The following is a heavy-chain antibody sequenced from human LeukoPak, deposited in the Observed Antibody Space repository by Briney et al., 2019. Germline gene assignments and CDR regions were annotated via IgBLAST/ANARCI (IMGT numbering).Heavy chain of an antibody. Sequence: PGGSQRLSCAASGFTFSTYWLHWVRQAPGKGLVWVSRINSDGSSTSYADSAKGRFTISRDNAKNTLYLQMNSLRADDTAVYYCARGSLRLPDYWGQGTLVTVSS. CDR3: ARGSLRLPDY. CDR1: GFTFSTYW. J-gene: IGHJ4*02. CDR2: INSDGSST. D-gene: IGHD6-19*01. V-gene: IGHV3-74*01.